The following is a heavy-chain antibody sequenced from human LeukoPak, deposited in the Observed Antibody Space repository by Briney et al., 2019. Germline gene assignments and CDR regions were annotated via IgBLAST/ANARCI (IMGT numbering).Heavy chain of an antibody. CDR1: TFTFNTYA. CDR3: AKTTVGYSSGRFPGWPADC. D-gene: IGHD6-19*01. Sequence: GRSLRLSCEAATFTFNTYAIYWVRQAPGQGLEWVSGIRGSGGSTYYADSVKGRFTISRDNSKTTVYLQMNSLTADDTAAYYCAKTTVGYSSGRFPGWPADCWGQGTLVTVSS. CDR2: IRGSGGST. V-gene: IGHV3-23*01. J-gene: IGHJ4*02.